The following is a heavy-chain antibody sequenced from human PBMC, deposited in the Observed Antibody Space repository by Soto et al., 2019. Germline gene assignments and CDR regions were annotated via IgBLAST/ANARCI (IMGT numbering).Heavy chain of an antibody. CDR3: ARGDCVGGTCYSLAGSYYYMDV. V-gene: IGHV3-74*01. CDR2: INSDGSVS. Sequence: EVQLVESGGGLVQPGGSLRLSCAASGFTFSNYWMYWVRQAPGKGLVWVSRINSDGSVSSYADSVKGRLTISRDNVKNTLYLQMDGLRAEDTAVYYCARGDCVGGTCYSLAGSYYYMDVWGKGTTVTVFS. J-gene: IGHJ6*03. CDR1: GFTFSNYW. D-gene: IGHD2-15*01.